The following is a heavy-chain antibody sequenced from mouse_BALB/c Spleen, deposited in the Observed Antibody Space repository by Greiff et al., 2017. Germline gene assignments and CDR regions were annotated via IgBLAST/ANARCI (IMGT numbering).Heavy chain of an antibody. V-gene: IGHV7-3*02. CDR2: IRNKANGYTT. CDR1: GFTFTDYY. Sequence: EVKLMESGGGLVQPGGSLRLSCATSGFTFTDYYMSWVRQPPGKALEWLGFIRNKANGYTTEYSASVKGLFTISRDNSQSILYLQMNTLRAEDSATYYCARATLYDGYYVAWFAYWGQGTLVTVSA. CDR3: ARATLYDGYYVAWFAY. J-gene: IGHJ3*01. D-gene: IGHD2-3*01.